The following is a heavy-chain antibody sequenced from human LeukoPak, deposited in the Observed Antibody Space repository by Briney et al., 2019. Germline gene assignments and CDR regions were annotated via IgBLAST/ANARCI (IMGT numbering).Heavy chain of an antibody. D-gene: IGHD3-10*01. CDR3: AKGSGAHDY. Sequence: GGSLRLSCAASGFIFSSYTMSWVRQVPGKGLEWVSGISDSGGSPYYADSAKGRFTISRDNSKNTLYLQMNSLRAEDTAVYYCAKGSGAHDYWGQGTLVTVSS. J-gene: IGHJ4*02. V-gene: IGHV3-23*01. CDR2: ISDSGGSP. CDR1: GFIFSSYT.